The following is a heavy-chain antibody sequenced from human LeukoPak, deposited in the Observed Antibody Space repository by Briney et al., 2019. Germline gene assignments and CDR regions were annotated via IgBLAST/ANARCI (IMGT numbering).Heavy chain of an antibody. V-gene: IGHV4-39*01. J-gene: IGHJ5*02. CDR3: ARQRDIVVVPAAIEDWFDP. Sequence: SETLSLTCTVSGGSISSSSYYWGWICQPPGKGLEWIGSIYYSGSTYYNPSLKSRVTISVDTSKNQFSLKLSSVTAADTAVYYCARQRDIVVVPAAIEDWFDPWGQGTLVTVSS. CDR1: GGSISSSSYY. D-gene: IGHD2-2*01. CDR2: IYYSGST.